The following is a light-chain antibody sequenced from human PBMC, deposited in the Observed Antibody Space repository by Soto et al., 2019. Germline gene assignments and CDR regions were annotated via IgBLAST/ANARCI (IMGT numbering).Light chain of an antibody. CDR1: SSDVGGYSY. CDR2: EVS. Sequence: QSALTQPASVSGSPGQSITISCTGTSSDVGGYSYVSWYQQHPGKAPKLIIYEVSVRPSGVSSRFSGSKSGNTASLTISGLQAEDEADYYCSSFERSGTRVIGGGTKVTAL. CDR3: SSFERSGTRV. V-gene: IGLV2-14*01. J-gene: IGLJ2*01.